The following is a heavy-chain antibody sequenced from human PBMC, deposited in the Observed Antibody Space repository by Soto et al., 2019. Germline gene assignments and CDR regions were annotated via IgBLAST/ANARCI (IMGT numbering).Heavy chain of an antibody. Sequence: QVQLVQSGAEVKKPGSSVKVSCKASGGTFSTDSISWVRQARGQGLEWMGGIIPMFGTANNAQKFQGRVTSPADESTSTAYMELSSLRSEATAGYFCAREIDGYYGVDVWGQGTTVTVAS. CDR2: IIPMFGTA. CDR1: GGTFSTDS. V-gene: IGHV1-69*12. J-gene: IGHJ6*02. CDR3: AREIDGYYGVDV.